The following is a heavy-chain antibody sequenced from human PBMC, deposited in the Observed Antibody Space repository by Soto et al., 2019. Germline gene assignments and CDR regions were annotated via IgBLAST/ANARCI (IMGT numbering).Heavy chain of an antibody. Sequence: PSETLSLTCTVSGGSISSGDYYWSWIRQPPGKGLEWIGYVYYSGSTYYNPSLKSRVTISVDTSKNQFSLKLSSVTAADTAVYYCGGESYYYGMDVWGQGTTVTVSS. V-gene: IGHV4-30-4*01. J-gene: IGHJ6*02. CDR2: VYYSGST. CDR1: GGSISSGDYY. CDR3: GGESYYYGMDV.